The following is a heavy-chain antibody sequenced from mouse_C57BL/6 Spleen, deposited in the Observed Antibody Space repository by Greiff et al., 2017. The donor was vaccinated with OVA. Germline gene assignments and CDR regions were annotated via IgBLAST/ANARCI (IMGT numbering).Heavy chain of an antibody. CDR1: GFTFSSYA. D-gene: IGHD2-3*01. J-gene: IGHJ3*01. CDR3: ARDDGYYQFAY. V-gene: IGHV5-4*01. Sequence: DVQLVESGGGLVKPGGSLKLSCAASGFTFSSYAMSWVRQTPEKRLEWVATISDGGSYTYYPDNVKGRFTISRDNAKNNLYLQMSHLKSEDTAMYYCARDDGYYQFAYWGQGTLVTVSA. CDR2: ISDGGSYT.